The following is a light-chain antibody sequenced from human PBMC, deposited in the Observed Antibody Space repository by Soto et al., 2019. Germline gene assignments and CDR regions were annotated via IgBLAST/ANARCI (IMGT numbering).Light chain of an antibody. CDR1: RTDVGGFNH. J-gene: IGLJ1*01. V-gene: IGLV2-14*01. CDR2: EVY. CDR3: SSYTSNSALDV. Sequence: QSVLTQPASVSGSPGQSITIFCTGTRTDVGGFNHVSWYQQHPGKAPKVIIYEVYNRPSGVSSRFSGSKSGNTASLTISGLQAEDEADYYCSSYTSNSALDVFGTGTKVTVL.